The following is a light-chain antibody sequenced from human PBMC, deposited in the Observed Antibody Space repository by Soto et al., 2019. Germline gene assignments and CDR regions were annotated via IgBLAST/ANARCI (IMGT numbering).Light chain of an antibody. J-gene: IGKJ1*01. CDR3: QQYGSSGT. V-gene: IGKV3-20*01. CDR1: QSVSNNY. Sequence: EMALTQSPGTLSLSPGERATLSCRASQSVSNNYLAWYQQKPGQAPRLLIYGASNRATGIPDRFSGSGSGTDFTLTISRLEPEDFAVYYCQQYGSSGTFGQGTKVDI. CDR2: GAS.